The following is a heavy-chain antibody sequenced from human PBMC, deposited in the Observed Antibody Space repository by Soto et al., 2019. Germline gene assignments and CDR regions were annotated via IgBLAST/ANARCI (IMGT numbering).Heavy chain of an antibody. Sequence: QVQLVQSGAEVKKPGSSVKVSCKASGGTFSSYAISWVRQAPGQGLEWMGGIIPIFGTENYAQKFQGRVTITADESTSTAYMELSSLRSEXTAVYYCARSRVTYYYDRSAFDIWGQGTMVTISS. D-gene: IGHD3-22*01. CDR2: IIPIFGTE. CDR3: ARSRVTYYYDRSAFDI. CDR1: GGTFSSYA. J-gene: IGHJ3*02. V-gene: IGHV1-69*01.